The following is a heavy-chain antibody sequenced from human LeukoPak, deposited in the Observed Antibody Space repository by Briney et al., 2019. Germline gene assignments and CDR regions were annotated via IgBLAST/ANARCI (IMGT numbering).Heavy chain of an antibody. CDR2: VYYIGTT. J-gene: IGHJ5*02. D-gene: IGHD6-6*01. CDR1: GGSVGSPDSY. V-gene: IGHV4-61*03. Sequence: PSETLSLTCTVSGGSVGSPDSYWSWIRQSPGKGLEWIGNVYYIGTTTYNSSLNTRVTISVDKSKNHFSLILTSVTAAGTAVYFCARNTSSSPWFDPWGQGTLVTVSS. CDR3: ARNTSSSPWFDP.